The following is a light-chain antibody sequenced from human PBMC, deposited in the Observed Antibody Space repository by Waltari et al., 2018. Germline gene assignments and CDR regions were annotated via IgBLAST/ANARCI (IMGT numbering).Light chain of an antibody. V-gene: IGKV1-5*03. Sequence: DVQMTQSRYTLAASVGDTVTITCRASEYFSTSLAWSQQKPGKAPNILIYKASTLDIGVSSRFSGSGSGTEFTLTISSLQPDDFATYHCQQYKSRSQTFGQGTKVEIK. CDR1: EYFSTS. J-gene: IGKJ1*01. CDR3: QQYKSRSQT. CDR2: KAS.